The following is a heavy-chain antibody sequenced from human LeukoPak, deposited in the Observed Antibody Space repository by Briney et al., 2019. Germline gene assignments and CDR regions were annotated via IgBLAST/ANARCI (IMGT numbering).Heavy chain of an antibody. D-gene: IGHD4-23*01. CDR3: ARARYGGNYYFDY. CDR2: INSDGSST. V-gene: IGHV3-74*01. CDR1: GFTFSSYW. J-gene: IGHJ4*02. Sequence: PGGSLRLSCAASGFTFSSYWMHWVRQAPGKGLVLVSRINSDGSSTSYADSAKSRFTISRDNAKNTLYLQMNSLRAEATAVYYCARARYGGNYYFDYWGQGTLVTVSS.